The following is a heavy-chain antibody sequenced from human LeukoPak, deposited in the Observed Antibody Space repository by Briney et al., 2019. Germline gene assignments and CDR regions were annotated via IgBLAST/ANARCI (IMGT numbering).Heavy chain of an antibody. CDR3: ARLSNYGGHSGDGY. D-gene: IGHD4-23*01. CDR2: IFYSGTT. Sequence: SETLSLTCTVSSGATSSSNYYWAWIRQPPGKGLEWIGSIFYSGTTHYNPSLKSRVTISVDTSKNQFSLKLTSVTAADTAVYYCARLSNYGGHSGDGYWGQGTLVTVSS. CDR1: SGATSSSNYY. V-gene: IGHV4-39*01. J-gene: IGHJ4*02.